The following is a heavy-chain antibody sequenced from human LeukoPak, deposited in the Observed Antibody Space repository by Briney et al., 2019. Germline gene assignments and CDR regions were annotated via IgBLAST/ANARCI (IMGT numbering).Heavy chain of an antibody. CDR2: ISGSGGST. CDR1: GFTFSSYA. Sequence: GGSLRLSCAASGFTFSSYAMSWVRQAPGKGLEWVSAISGSGGSTYYADSVKGRFTISRDNSKNTLCLQMNSLRAEDTAVYYCAKDGTVTSWFGEYYFDYWGQGTLVTVSS. V-gene: IGHV3-23*01. D-gene: IGHD4-17*01. J-gene: IGHJ4*02. CDR3: AKDGTVTSWFGEYYFDY.